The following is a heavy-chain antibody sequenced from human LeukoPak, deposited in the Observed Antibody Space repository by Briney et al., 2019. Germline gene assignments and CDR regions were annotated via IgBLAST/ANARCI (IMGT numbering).Heavy chain of an antibody. J-gene: IGHJ6*02. V-gene: IGHV7-4-1*02. CDR1: GYTFTSYA. CDR3: ARDDLLLWFGELLYAWGNYYYYGMDV. CDR2: INTNTGNP. D-gene: IGHD3-10*01. Sequence: ASVKVSCKASGYTFTSYAMNWVRQAPGQGLEWMGWINTNTGNPTYAQGFTGRFVFSLDTSVSTAYLQISSLKAEDTAVYYCARDDLLLWFGELLYAWGNYYYYGMDVWGQGTTVTVSS.